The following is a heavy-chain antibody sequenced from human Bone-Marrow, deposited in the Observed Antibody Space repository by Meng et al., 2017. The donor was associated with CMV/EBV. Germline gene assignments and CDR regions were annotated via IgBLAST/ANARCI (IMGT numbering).Heavy chain of an antibody. D-gene: IGHD2-2*01. J-gene: IGHJ4*02. Sequence: GESLKISCAASGFTFSDYYMSWIRQAPGKGLEWVSYISSSGSTIYYADSVKGRFTISRDNAKNSLYLQMNSLRAEDTAVYYCAKTGAAVRSYSDSWGQGTLVTVSS. CDR1: GFTFSDYY. CDR2: ISSSGSTI. V-gene: IGHV3-11*01. CDR3: AKTGAAVRSYSDS.